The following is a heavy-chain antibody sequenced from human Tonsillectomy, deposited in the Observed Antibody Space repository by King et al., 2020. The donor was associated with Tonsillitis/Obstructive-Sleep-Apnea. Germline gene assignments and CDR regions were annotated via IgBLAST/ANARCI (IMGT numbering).Heavy chain of an antibody. CDR1: GGTFSSYA. CDR3: ARATTVTTDYYYSYMDV. CDR2: IIPIFGTA. V-gene: IGHV1-69*01. J-gene: IGHJ6*03. Sequence: QLVQSGAEVKKPGSSVKVSCKASGGTFSSYAINWVRQAPGQGLEWMGGIIPIFGTANYAQEFQGRVTITADESTSTAYMELSSLRSEDTAVYYCARATTVTTDYYYSYMDVWGKGTTVTVSS. D-gene: IGHD4-11*01.